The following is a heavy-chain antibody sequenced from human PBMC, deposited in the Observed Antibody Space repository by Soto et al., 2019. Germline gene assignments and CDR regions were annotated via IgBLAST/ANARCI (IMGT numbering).Heavy chain of an antibody. CDR2: INAGNGNT. Sequence: ASVKVSCKASGYTFTSYAMHWVRQAPGQRLEWMGWINAGNGNTKYSQKFQGRVTITRDTSASTAYMELSSLRSEDTAVYYCARAWNLHYFYYYMDVWGKGTTVTVSS. J-gene: IGHJ6*03. CDR3: ARAWNLHYFYYYMDV. V-gene: IGHV1-3*01. CDR1: GYTFTSYA. D-gene: IGHD1-7*01.